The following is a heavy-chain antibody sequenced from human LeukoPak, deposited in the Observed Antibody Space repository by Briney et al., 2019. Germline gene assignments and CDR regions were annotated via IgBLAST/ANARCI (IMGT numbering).Heavy chain of an antibody. Sequence: ASVKVSCKASGGTFSSYAISWVRQAPGQGLEWMGGIIPIFGTANYAQKFQGRVTITADESTSTAYMELSSLRSEDTAVYSCALSTSDYGDYVYRIWGQGTLVTVSS. J-gene: IGHJ4*02. D-gene: IGHD4-17*01. CDR1: GGTFSSYA. V-gene: IGHV1-69*13. CDR2: IIPIFGTA. CDR3: ALSTSDYGDYVYRI.